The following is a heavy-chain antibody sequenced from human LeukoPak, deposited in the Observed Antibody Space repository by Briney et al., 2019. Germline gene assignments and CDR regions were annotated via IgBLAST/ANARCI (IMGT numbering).Heavy chain of an antibody. V-gene: IGHV1-69*05. CDR2: IIPIFGTA. Sequence: SVKVSCKASGGTFSSYAISWVRQAPGQGLEWVGRIIPIFGTANYARKFQGRVTITTDESTSTAYMELSSLRSEDTAVYYCARDGGNYDFWGEGYWGQGTLVTVSS. J-gene: IGHJ4*02. CDR1: GGTFSSYA. CDR3: ARDGGNYDFWGEGY. D-gene: IGHD3-3*01.